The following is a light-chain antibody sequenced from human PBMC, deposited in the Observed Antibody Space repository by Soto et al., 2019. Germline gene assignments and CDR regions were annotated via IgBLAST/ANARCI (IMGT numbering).Light chain of an antibody. CDR1: QGISNW. CDR2: KAS. Sequence: DIQMTQSPSTLSASVGDTVTITCRASQGISNWLSWYQQKPGQDPKLLMNKASTLESGVPSRFSGSGSGTEFTLTISSLQPDDFATFYCQQYDRFPYTFGQGTKLEIK. CDR3: QQYDRFPYT. V-gene: IGKV1-5*03. J-gene: IGKJ2*01.